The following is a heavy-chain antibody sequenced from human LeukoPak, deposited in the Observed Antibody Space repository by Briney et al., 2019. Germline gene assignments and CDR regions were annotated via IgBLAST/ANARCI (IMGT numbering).Heavy chain of an antibody. CDR3: ARGGGGYCGSTSCYVDWFDP. CDR1: GGSISSYY. Sequence: SETLSLTCTVSGGSISSYYWSWIRQPPGKGLEWIGYIYYSGSTNYNPSLKSRVTISIDTSKNQFPLKLSSVTAADTAVYYCARGGGGYCGSTSCYVDWFDPWGQGTLVTVSS. CDR2: IYYSGST. V-gene: IGHV4-59*01. J-gene: IGHJ5*02. D-gene: IGHD2-2*01.